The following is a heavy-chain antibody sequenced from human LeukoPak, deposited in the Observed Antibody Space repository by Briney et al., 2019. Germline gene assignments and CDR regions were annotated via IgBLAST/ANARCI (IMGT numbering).Heavy chain of an antibody. CDR2: MSYDGSNK. CDR1: GFTFSSYG. D-gene: IGHD6-19*01. Sequence: PGRSLRLSCAASGFTFSSYGMHWVRQAPGKGLEWVAVMSYDGSNKYYADFVKGRFTISRDNSKNTLYLQMNSLRAEDTAVYYCAKDRAKIAVAGGSFDYWGQGTLVTVSS. V-gene: IGHV3-30*18. CDR3: AKDRAKIAVAGGSFDY. J-gene: IGHJ4*02.